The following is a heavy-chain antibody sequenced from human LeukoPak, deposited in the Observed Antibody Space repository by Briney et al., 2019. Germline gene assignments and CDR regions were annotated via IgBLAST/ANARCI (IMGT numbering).Heavy chain of an antibody. Sequence: GESLEISCKGSGYMFDNYWIAWVRQMPGKGLEWMGIIYPGDSDTRYSPSFQGQVTISADKSSSTAYLQWSSLKASDTAMYYCARLSVTTYYYYYYMDVWGKGTTVTVSS. CDR3: ARLSVTTYYYYYYMDV. CDR2: IYPGDSDT. CDR1: GYMFDNYW. V-gene: IGHV5-51*01. J-gene: IGHJ6*03. D-gene: IGHD4-11*01.